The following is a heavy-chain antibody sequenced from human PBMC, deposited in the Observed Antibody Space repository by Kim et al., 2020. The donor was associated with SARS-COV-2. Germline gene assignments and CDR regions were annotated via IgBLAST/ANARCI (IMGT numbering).Heavy chain of an antibody. Sequence: GGSLRLSCAASGFTFSSYAMSWVRQAPGKGLEWVSAISGSGGSTYYADSVKGRFTISRDNSKNTLYLQMNSLRAEDTAVYYCAKDRITIFGVVIKYYYYYYMDVWGKGTTVTVSS. CDR2: ISGSGGST. J-gene: IGHJ6*03. V-gene: IGHV3-23*01. CDR1: GFTFSSYA. CDR3: AKDRITIFGVVIKYYYYYYMDV. D-gene: IGHD3-3*01.